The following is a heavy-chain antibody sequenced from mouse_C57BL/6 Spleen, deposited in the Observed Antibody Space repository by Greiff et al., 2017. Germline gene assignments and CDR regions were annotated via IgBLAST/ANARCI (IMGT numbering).Heavy chain of an antibody. V-gene: IGHV1-59*01. CDR2: IDPSDSYT. CDR1: GYTFTSYW. J-gene: IGHJ4*01. D-gene: IGHD2-1*01. Sequence: QVQLQQPGAELVRPGTSVKLSCKASGYTFTSYWMHWVKQRPGQGLEWIGVIDPSDSYTNYNQKFKGKATLTVDTSSSTAYMQLSSLTSEDSAVYYCARSYGNYLYYYAMDYWGQGTSVTVSS. CDR3: ARSYGNYLYYYAMDY.